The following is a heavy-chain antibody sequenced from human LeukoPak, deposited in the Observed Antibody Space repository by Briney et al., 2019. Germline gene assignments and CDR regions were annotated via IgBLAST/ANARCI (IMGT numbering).Heavy chain of an antibody. CDR3: AKVYSGSYIRNDAFDI. Sequence: PGGSLRLSCAASGFTFSSYGMHWVRQAPGKGLEWVAFIRYDGSNKYYADSVKGRFTISRDNSKNTLYLQMNSLRAEDTAVYYCAKVYSGSYIRNDAFDIWGQGTMVTVSS. CDR2: IRYDGSNK. J-gene: IGHJ3*02. V-gene: IGHV3-30*02. CDR1: GFTFSSYG. D-gene: IGHD1-26*01.